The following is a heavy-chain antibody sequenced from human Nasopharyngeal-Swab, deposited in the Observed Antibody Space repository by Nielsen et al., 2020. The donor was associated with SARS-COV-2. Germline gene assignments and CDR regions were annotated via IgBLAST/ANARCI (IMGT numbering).Heavy chain of an antibody. CDR3: AKDRGGRSLDS. Sequence: GESLKISCSASGFNFTSYAIHCVRQPPGKGLEWVAVVSYDGTNTFYADSVKGRFAISRDNSKSTVSLQMNSLRSEDTAVYYSAKDRGGRSLDSWGQGTLVTVSS. CDR2: VSYDGTNT. CDR1: GFNFTSYA. D-gene: IGHD3-16*01. J-gene: IGHJ4*02. V-gene: IGHV3-30-3*02.